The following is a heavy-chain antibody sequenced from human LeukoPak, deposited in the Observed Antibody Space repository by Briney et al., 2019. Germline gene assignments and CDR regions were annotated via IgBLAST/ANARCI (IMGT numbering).Heavy chain of an antibody. V-gene: IGHV4-59*08. J-gene: IGHJ5*02. Sequence: SETLSLTCTVSGGSISSYYWSWIRQPPGKGLEWIGYIYYSGSTNYNPSLKSRVTISVDTSKNQFSLKLSSVTAADTAVYYCARQYRGRWVDPWGQGTLVTVSS. CDR3: ARQYRGRWVDP. D-gene: IGHD1-26*01. CDR1: GGSISSYY. CDR2: IYYSGST.